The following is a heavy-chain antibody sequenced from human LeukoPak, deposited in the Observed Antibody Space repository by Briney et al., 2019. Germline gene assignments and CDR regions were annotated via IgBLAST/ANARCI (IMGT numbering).Heavy chain of an antibody. D-gene: IGHD2-15*01. V-gene: IGHV3-53*01. CDR2: IYSGGST. CDR1: GLTVTTRY. CDR3: AKDRLGGYCSGGSCYYPTGDFDY. Sequence: GGSLRLSCAASGLTVTTRYMSWVRQAPGKGLEWVSIIYSGGSTYYADSVKGRFTISKDDSKNTLYLQINSLRAEDTAVYYCAKDRLGGYCSGGSCYYPTGDFDYWGQGTLVTVSS. J-gene: IGHJ4*02.